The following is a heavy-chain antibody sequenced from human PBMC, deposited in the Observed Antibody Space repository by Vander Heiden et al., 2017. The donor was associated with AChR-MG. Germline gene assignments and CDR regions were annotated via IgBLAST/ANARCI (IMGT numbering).Heavy chain of an antibody. CDR2: ISNDGSNK. CDR3: ARREIYYYDSSGYYQY. CDR1: GFTFSSYA. V-gene: IGHV3-30-3*01. D-gene: IGHD3-22*01. Sequence: QVQLVESGGGVVQPGRSLRLSCAASGFTFSSYAMHWVRQAPGKGLEWVAVISNDGSNKYYADSVKGRFTISRDNSKNTLYLQMNSLRAEDTAVYYCARREIYYYDSSGYYQYWGQGTLVTVSS. J-gene: IGHJ4*02.